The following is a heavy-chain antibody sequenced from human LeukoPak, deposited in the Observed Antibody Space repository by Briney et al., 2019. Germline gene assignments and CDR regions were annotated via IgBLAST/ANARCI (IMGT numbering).Heavy chain of an antibody. J-gene: IGHJ3*02. CDR3: ARLRGNNYKGAFDI. D-gene: IGHD5-18*01. V-gene: IGHV4-59*08. CDR2: IYYSGNT. CDR1: GDSISSYY. Sequence: SETLSLTCSVSGDSISSYYWSWIRQPPGKGLEWIGYIYYSGNTNHNPSLKSRVIISVDTSKNQFSLKLSSVTAADTAVYFCARLRGNNYKGAFDIWGQGTMVTVSS.